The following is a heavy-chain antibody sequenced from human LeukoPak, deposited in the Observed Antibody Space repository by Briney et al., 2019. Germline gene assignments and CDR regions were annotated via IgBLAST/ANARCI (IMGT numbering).Heavy chain of an antibody. CDR3: ARGGGYYPIDY. D-gene: IGHD2-15*01. CDR1: AFTFSIYS. J-gene: IGHJ4*02. V-gene: IGHV3-21*04. CDR2: ISSSSYI. Sequence: GGYLRLSCTASAFTFSIYSMNWVRQAPGKGLEWVSSISSSSYIYYADSVKGRFTISRDTSKNTLYLQVNSLRAEDTAVYYCARGGGYYPIDYWGQGTLVTVSS.